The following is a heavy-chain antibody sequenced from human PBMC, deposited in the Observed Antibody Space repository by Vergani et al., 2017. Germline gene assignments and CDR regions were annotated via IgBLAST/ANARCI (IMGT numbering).Heavy chain of an antibody. CDR2: ISWDGGST. D-gene: IGHD3-22*01. CDR3: AKLGGITMIVVVNYFDY. CDR1: GFTFDDYT. J-gene: IGHJ4*02. Sequence: EVQLVESGGVVVQPGGSLRLSCAASGFTFDDYTMHWVRQAPGKGLEWVSLISWDGGSTYYADSVKGRFTISRDNSKNTLYLQMNSLRAEDTAVYYCAKLGGITMIVVVNYFDYWGQGTLVTVSS. V-gene: IGHV3-43*01.